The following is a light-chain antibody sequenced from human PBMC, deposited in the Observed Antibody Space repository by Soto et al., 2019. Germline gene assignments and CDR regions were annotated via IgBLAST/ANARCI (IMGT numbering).Light chain of an antibody. CDR2: GTS. CDR1: QSVSSN. V-gene: IGKV3-15*01. Sequence: EIVMTQSPATLSVSPGERANLSCRASQSVSSNLAWYQQKPGQTPRLLIFGTSTRATGIPARFSGSGSGTEFTLTISSLQSEDFAVYYCHQYNNWLRTFGQGTKVEMK. CDR3: HQYNNWLRT. J-gene: IGKJ1*01.